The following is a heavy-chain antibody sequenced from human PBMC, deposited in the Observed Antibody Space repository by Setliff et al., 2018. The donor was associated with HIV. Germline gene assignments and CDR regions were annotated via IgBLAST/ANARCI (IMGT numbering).Heavy chain of an antibody. D-gene: IGHD5-12*01. CDR3: VRDSRDGYKHFDH. V-gene: IGHV3-11*04. Sequence: KPGGSLRLSCAASGFTFRDHYMTWVRQAPGKGLEWISYISQKGGSIYYADSVKGRSIISRDNAKNSLFLQMNSLRAEDTAVYYCVRDSRDGYKHFDHWGQGTLVTVSS. CDR2: ISQKGGSI. J-gene: IGHJ4*02. CDR1: GFTFRDHY.